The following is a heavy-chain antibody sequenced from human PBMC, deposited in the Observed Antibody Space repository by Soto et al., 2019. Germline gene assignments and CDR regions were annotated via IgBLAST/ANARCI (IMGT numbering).Heavy chain of an antibody. CDR1: DDSSSSYK. Sequence: SETLALTCTVSDDSSSSYKWSWIRQPPGRRLEWIGYIDSNGGTSYNPSLQSRVTISIDTSTKQFSLKLSSVTAADTAVYYCARGPPFRRWGQRTLVTVSS. J-gene: IGHJ4*02. V-gene: IGHV4-59*08. CDR3: ARGPPFRR. CDR2: IDSNGGT.